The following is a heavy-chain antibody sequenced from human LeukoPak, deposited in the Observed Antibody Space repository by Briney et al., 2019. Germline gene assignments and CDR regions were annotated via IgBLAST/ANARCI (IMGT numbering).Heavy chain of an antibody. D-gene: IGHD6-19*01. V-gene: IGHV3-74*01. CDR2: INTDGSGT. CDR1: GFTFSSYW. CDR3: VRGMVAVAGVDS. J-gene: IGHJ4*02. Sequence: GGSLRLSCAASGFTFSSYWMHWVRQAPGKGLVWVSRINTDGSGTSYPDSVKGRFTIPRDNAKNTLFLQMNSLRAEDTAVYYCVRGMVAVAGVDSWGQGTLVTVSS.